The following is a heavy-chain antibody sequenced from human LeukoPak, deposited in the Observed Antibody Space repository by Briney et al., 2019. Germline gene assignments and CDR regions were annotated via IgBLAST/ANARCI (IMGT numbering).Heavy chain of an antibody. V-gene: IGHV4-4*07. D-gene: IGHD2-2*01. CDR1: GGSISSYY. J-gene: IGHJ4*02. Sequence: SETLSLTCTVSGGSISSYYWSRIRQPAGKGLEWIGRIYTSGSTNYNPSLKSRVTMSVDTSKNQFSLKLSSVTAADTAVYYCARVLPAAREFDYWGQGTLVTVSS. CDR3: ARVLPAAREFDY. CDR2: IYTSGST.